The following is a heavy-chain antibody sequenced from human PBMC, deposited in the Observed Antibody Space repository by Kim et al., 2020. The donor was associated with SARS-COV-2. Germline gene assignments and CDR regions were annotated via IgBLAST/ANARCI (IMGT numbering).Heavy chain of an antibody. J-gene: IGHJ4*02. CDR2: IHRGGGT. D-gene: IGHD6-19*01. CDR1: DGSFSDYQ. Sequence: SETLSLTCGVYDGSFSDYQWSWIRQSPGKGLVWGGEIHRGGGTNYNPSLESRLTISIDTPKNQFSLHLNSVTAADTAVYYCARVGYSAGWYGDFDLWGQGTLVTVSS. CDR3: ARVGYSAGWYGDFDL. V-gene: IGHV4-34*01.